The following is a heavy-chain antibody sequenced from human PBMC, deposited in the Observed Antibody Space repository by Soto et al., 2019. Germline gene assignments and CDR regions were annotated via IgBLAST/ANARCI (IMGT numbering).Heavy chain of an antibody. CDR1: GFSFAKAW. D-gene: IGHD1-26*01. Sequence: EVQLLESGGGLVEPGGSLRLSCVASGFSFAKAWMSWVRQAPGEGLEWVGRIKSKTDAATISYAAPVRARVTISSDDATDTLYLQMNSLKIKDAAVYYCTTDRRLGGTSPHFDNWGQGTQVTVSS. CDR2: IKSKTDAATI. V-gene: IGHV3-15*01. J-gene: IGHJ4*02. CDR3: TTDRRLGGTSPHFDN.